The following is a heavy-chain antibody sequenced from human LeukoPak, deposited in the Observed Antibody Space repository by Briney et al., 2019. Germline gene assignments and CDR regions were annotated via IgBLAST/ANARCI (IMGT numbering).Heavy chain of an antibody. D-gene: IGHD3-3*01. V-gene: IGHV4-59*01. J-gene: IGHJ3*02. CDR3: VRWNFWSGYLVLNAFDI. CDR1: GGSISSYY. Sequence: PSETLSLTCTVSGGSISSYYWSWIRQPPGKGLEWIGYIYYSGSTNYNPSLKSRVTISVDTSKNQFSLKLSSVTAADTAVYYCVRWNFWSGYLVLNAFDIWGQGTMVTVSS. CDR2: IYYSGST.